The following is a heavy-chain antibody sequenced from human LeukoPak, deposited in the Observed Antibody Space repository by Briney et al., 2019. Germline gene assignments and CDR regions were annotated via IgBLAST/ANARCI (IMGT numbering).Heavy chain of an antibody. CDR2: IRYDGSNK. D-gene: IGHD1-26*01. CDR3: AKDSPWELRERFDY. V-gene: IGHV3-30*02. Sequence: PGGSLRLSCAASGFTFSSYGMHWVRQAPGKGLEWVAFIRYDGSNKYYADSVKGRFTISRDNSKNTLYLQMNSLRAEDTAVYYCAKDSPWELRERFDYWGQGTLVTVSS. J-gene: IGHJ4*02. CDR1: GFTFSSYG.